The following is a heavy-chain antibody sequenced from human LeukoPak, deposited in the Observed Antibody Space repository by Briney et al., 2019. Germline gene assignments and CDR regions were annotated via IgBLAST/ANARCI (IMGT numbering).Heavy chain of an antibody. CDR3: ARDSASGMGTK. J-gene: IGHJ4*02. V-gene: IGHV4-31*11. Sequence: SETLSLTCAVSGGSISSGGYSWSWIRQPPGKGLEWIGYIYYSGSTYYNPSLKSRVTISVDTSKNQFSLRLSSVTAADTAVYYCARDSASGMGTKWGQGTLVTVSS. CDR2: IYYSGST. D-gene: IGHD5-24*01. CDR1: GGSISSGGYS.